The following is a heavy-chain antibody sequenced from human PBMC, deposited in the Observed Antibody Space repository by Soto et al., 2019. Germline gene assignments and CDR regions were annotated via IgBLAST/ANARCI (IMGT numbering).Heavy chain of an antibody. CDR2: IKAKSAGETV. CDR1: GFTFSHYW. J-gene: IGHJ4*02. Sequence: PGGSLRLSCAVSGFTFSHYWMTWVRQTPGKRLEWVGRIKAKSAGETVDYAAPVKGRFSISRDDSQNMLYLQMDNLKTEDTAVYYWTTGRPLTGGPNGLYWGQGTLVTVSS. D-gene: IGHD2-8*02. V-gene: IGHV3-15*01. CDR3: TTGRPLTGGPNGLY.